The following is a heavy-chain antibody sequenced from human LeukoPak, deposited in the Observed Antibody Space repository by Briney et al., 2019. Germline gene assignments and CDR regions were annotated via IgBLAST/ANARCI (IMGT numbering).Heavy chain of an antibody. J-gene: IGHJ4*02. CDR2: INPNSGGT. D-gene: IGHD2-8*01. CDR3: AKDSYPGGCSNGVCYTEIAAAGELDY. Sequence: ASVKASCKASGYTFTGYYMHWVRQAPGQGLEWMGWINPNSGGTNYAQKFQGRVTMTRDTSISTAYMELSRLRSDDTAVYYCAKDSYPGGCSNGVCYTEIAAAGELDYWGQGTLVTVSS. CDR1: GYTFTGYY. V-gene: IGHV1-2*02.